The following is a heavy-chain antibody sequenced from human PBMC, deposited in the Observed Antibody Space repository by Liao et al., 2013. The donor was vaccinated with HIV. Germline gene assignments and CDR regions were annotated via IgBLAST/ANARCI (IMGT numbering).Heavy chain of an antibody. D-gene: IGHD3-16*01. J-gene: IGHJ4*01. V-gene: IGHV4-59*01. CDR1: GGSMGGYY. CDR2: IYHAGDT. CDR3: ASLPRGQLVNAYFDF. Sequence: QLQLQESGPGLVKSSGTLSLTCTVSGGSMGGYYWSWLRHSPARGLEFVGYIYHAGDTSYNPSLQSRAFISVDTSQNQFSLKLRSATAADTAVYYCASLPRGQLVNAYFDFWSRGTLVTVAS.